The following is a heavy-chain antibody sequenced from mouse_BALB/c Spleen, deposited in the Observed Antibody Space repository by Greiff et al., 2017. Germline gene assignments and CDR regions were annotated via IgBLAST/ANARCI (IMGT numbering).Heavy chain of an antibody. J-gene: IGHJ2*01. CDR3: AREGITTATSDY. V-gene: IGHV5-6-5*01. Sequence: EVQRVESGGGLVKPGGSLKLSCAASGFTFSSYAMSWVRQTPEKRLEWVASISSGGSTYYPDSVKGRFTISRDNARNILYLQMSSLRSEDTAMYYCAREGITTATSDYWGQGTTLTVSS. D-gene: IGHD1-2*01. CDR1: GFTFSSYA. CDR2: ISSGGST.